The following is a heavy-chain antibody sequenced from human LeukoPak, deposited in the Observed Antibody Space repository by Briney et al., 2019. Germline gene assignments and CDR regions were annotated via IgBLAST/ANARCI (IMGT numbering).Heavy chain of an antibody. Sequence: MPSETLSLTCTVSGYSISSGYYWGWIRQPPGKGLEWIGSIYHSGSTYYNPSLKSRVTISVDTSKNQFSLKLSSVTAADTAVYYCATALGKGATDYYYYMDVWGKGTTVTVSS. CDR3: ATALGKGATDYYYYMDV. CDR1: GYSISSGYY. J-gene: IGHJ6*03. CDR2: IYHSGST. V-gene: IGHV4-38-2*02. D-gene: IGHD1-26*01.